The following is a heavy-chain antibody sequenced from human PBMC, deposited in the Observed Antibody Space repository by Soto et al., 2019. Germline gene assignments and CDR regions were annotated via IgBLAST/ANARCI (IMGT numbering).Heavy chain of an antibody. CDR1: GGSISNYY. J-gene: IGHJ4*02. CDR2: IYYSGNT. CDR3: ASLGKLRVGYNPFDY. V-gene: IGHV4-59*01. Sequence: QVQLQESGPGLVKPSETLSLTCTVSGGSISNYYWSWIRQPPGRELEWIGYIYYSGNTNYNPSLTTRVTISVAPSKDQFSLKLRSVTAAATAVYYCASLGKLRVGYNPFDYWGQGILVTVSS. D-gene: IGHD5-12*01.